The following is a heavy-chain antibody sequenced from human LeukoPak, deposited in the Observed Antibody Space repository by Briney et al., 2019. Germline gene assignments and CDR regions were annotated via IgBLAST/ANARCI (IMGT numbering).Heavy chain of an antibody. J-gene: IGHJ5*02. D-gene: IGHD1-26*01. CDR2: ISGSGDST. CDR1: GFTITTYA. Sequence: PGGSLRLSCAASGFTITTYAMNWVRQAPGKGLEWVSVISGSGDSTYYADSVKGRFTISRDNSKNTLYLQMNSLRAEDTAVYYCAKPRIVGVKGLDPWGQGTLVTVSS. V-gene: IGHV3-23*01. CDR3: AKPRIVGVKGLDP.